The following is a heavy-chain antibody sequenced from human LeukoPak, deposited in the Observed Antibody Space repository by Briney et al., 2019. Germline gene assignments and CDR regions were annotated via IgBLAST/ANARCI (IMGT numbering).Heavy chain of an antibody. Sequence: GASVKVSCKASGGTFSSYAISWVRQAPGQGLEWMGGIIPIFGTANYAQKFQGRVTITTDESTSTAYKELSSLRSEGTAVYYCARDGKLGYCSGGSCFPGYYMDVWGKGTTVTVSS. CDR3: ARDGKLGYCSGGSCFPGYYMDV. J-gene: IGHJ6*03. V-gene: IGHV1-69*05. D-gene: IGHD2-15*01. CDR1: GGTFSSYA. CDR2: IIPIFGTA.